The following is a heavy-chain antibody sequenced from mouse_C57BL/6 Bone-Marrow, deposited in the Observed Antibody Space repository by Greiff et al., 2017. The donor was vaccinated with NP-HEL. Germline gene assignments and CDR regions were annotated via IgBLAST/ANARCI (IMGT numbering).Heavy chain of an antibody. V-gene: IGHV5-15*01. D-gene: IGHD1-1*01. CDR2: ISNLAYSI. Sequence: EVQVVESGGGLVQPGGSLKLSCAASGFTFSDYGMAWVRQAPRKGPEWVAFISNLAYSIYYADTVTGRFTISRENAKHTLYLEMRSLRSEDTAMYYCARSSPYWYFDVWGTGTTVTVSS. CDR3: ARSSPYWYFDV. CDR1: GFTFSDYG. J-gene: IGHJ1*03.